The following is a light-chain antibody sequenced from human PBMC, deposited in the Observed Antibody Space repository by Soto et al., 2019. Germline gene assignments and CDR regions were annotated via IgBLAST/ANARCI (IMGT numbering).Light chain of an antibody. J-gene: IGKJ3*01. CDR2: AAS. V-gene: IGKV1-9*01. CDR3: QQLNSYSIFT. Sequence: DIQLTQSPSLLSASAGDRVTITCRASQGISSYLAWYQQKPGKAPKLLIYAASTLQSGVPSRFSGSGSGTEFTLTISSLQSEDFATYYCQQLNSYSIFTFGPGTKVDIK. CDR1: QGISSY.